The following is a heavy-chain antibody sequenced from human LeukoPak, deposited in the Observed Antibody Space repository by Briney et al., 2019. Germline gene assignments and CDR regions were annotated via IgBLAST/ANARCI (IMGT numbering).Heavy chain of an antibody. CDR3: AKDQGEAVVPRRFDY. V-gene: IGHV3-23*01. CDR1: GFTFSNFA. CDR2: IYYSGDNA. J-gene: IGHJ4*02. Sequence: PGGSLRPSCTASGFTFSNFAMSWVRQAPGKGLEWVSTIYYSGDNAYSADSVKGRFTVSRDNSRNTLYLQMNNLRADDTAVYYCAKDQGEAVVPRRFDYCGQGTLVIVSS. D-gene: IGHD4-23*01.